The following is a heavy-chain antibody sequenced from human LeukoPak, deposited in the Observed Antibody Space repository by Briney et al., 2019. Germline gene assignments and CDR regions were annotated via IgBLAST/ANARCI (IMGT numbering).Heavy chain of an antibody. CDR3: ASRRDGYTYYFDY. J-gene: IGHJ4*02. D-gene: IGHD5-24*01. Sequence: GASVKVSCTASGYTFTSYYIHWVRHAPGQGHEWMGGIIPIFGTANYAQTFQGRVTITADKSTSTAYMELSSLRSEDTAVYYCASRRDGYTYYFDYWGQGTLVTVSS. CDR1: GYTFTSYY. V-gene: IGHV1-69*06. CDR2: IIPIFGTA.